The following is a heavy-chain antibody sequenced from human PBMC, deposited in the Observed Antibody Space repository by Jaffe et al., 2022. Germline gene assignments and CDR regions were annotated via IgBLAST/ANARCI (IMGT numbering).Heavy chain of an antibody. V-gene: IGHV3-74*01. D-gene: IGHD2-2*01. CDR3: ARDLSDIVVVPAAMHGIVNWYFDL. Sequence: EVQLVESGGGLVQPGGSLRLSCAASGFTFSSYWMHWVRQAPGKGLVWVSRINSDGSSTSYADSVKGRFTISRDNAKNTLYLQMNSLRAEDTAVYYCARDLSDIVVVPAAMHGIVNWYFDLWGRGTLVTVSS. CDR2: INSDGSST. J-gene: IGHJ2*01. CDR1: GFTFSSYW.